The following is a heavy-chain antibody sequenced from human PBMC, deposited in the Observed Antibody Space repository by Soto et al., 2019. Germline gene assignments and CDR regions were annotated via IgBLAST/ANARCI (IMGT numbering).Heavy chain of an antibody. J-gene: IGHJ4*01. CDR1: GYNFRDNY. CDR2: IDSNRGGT. V-gene: IGHV1-2*02. CDR3: ATLGAGAFDH. D-gene: IGHD3-16*01. Sequence: QVQLVQSGAEVKNPGASVKVSCKTSGYNFRDNYIHWVRQAPGQGLEGMGYIDSNRGGTKYAQKFQGRVSMTRDTSIATAYLELTRLTADDTAVYYCATLGAGAFDHWGHGSLVTVS.